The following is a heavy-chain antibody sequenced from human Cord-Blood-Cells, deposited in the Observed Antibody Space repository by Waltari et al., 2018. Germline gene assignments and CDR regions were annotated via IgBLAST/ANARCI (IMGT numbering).Heavy chain of an antibody. Sequence: QVQLVESGGGVVQPGGSLRLSCAASGFTFSSYGMHWVRQAPGTGLEWVAFIRYDGSNKYYADSGKGRFTISRDNSKNTLYLQMNSLRAEDTAVYYCAKEDSYGYGSTTWYYYGMDVWGQGTTVTVSS. J-gene: IGHJ6*02. CDR1: GFTFSSYG. CDR2: IRYDGSNK. D-gene: IGHD5-18*01. CDR3: AKEDSYGYGSTTWYYYGMDV. V-gene: IGHV3-30*02.